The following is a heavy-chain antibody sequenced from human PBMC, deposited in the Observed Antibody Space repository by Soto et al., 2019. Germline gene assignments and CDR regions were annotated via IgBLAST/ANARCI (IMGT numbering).Heavy chain of an antibody. V-gene: IGHV4-38-2*02. J-gene: IGHJ4*02. D-gene: IGHD1-1*01. Sequence: SETLSLTCSVSGFAISRGYYWSWVRQPPGKGLEGSGSIYPSVSSYHNPSLATRLRLSIDTSTNQFTLNLTSVTAADTALYFCAREKVGTTFFDNWGQAIQVTVSS. CDR3: AREKVGTTFFDN. CDR2: IYPSVSS. CDR1: GFAISRGYY.